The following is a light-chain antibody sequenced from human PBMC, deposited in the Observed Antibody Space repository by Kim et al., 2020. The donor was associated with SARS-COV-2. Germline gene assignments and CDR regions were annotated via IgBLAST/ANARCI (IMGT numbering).Light chain of an antibody. CDR1: TANIGTPYD. CDR3: QSFDRSLSGWV. CDR2: GNT. J-gene: IGLJ3*02. Sequence: QSVLTQPPSVSGAPGQSVSISCTGSTANIGTPYDVHWYQQLPGAAPKLLIFGNTNRPSGVPDRFSGSKSGSSATLAITGLQAEDEADYYCQSFDRSLSGWVFGGGTKLTVL. V-gene: IGLV1-40*01.